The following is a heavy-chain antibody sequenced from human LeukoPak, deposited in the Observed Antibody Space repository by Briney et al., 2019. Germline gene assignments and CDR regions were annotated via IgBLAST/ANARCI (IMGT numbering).Heavy chain of an antibody. CDR3: ARLKDYYGSGSYLPYYYMDV. V-gene: IGHV4-59*08. CDR2: IYYSGST. CDR1: GGSISSYY. J-gene: IGHJ6*03. D-gene: IGHD3-10*01. Sequence: PSETLSLTCTVSGGSISSYYWSWIRQPPGKGLEWIAYIYYSGSTNYNPSLKSRVTISIDTSKNQFSLKLSSVTAADTAVYYCARLKDYYGSGSYLPYYYMDVWGKGTRVTVSS.